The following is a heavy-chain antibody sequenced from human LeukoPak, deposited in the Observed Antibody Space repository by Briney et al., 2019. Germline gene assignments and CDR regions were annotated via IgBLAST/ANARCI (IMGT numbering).Heavy chain of an antibody. CDR3: AHSEVAALLSRYFDY. CDR1: GFSLSTSGVG. Sequence: SGPTLVHPTQTLTLTCTFSGFSLSTSGVGVGWIRQPPGKALEWLALIYWNDDKRYSPSLKSRLTITKDTSKNQVVLTMTNMDPVDTATYYCAHSEVAALLSRYFDYWGQGTLVTVSS. V-gene: IGHV2-5*01. CDR2: IYWNDDK. D-gene: IGHD6-13*01. J-gene: IGHJ4*02.